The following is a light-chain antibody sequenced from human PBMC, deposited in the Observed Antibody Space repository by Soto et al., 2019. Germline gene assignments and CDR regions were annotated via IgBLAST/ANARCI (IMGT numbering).Light chain of an antibody. J-gene: IGKJ1*01. CDR1: QSVSSY. CDR3: QQYGSSPLT. Sequence: IVLTQSPGTLSLSPGERATLSCRARQSVSSYLAWYQQKPGQAPRLLIYDASNRATGIPARFSGSGSGTDFTLTISRLAPEDFEVYYCQQYGSSPLTFGQGTKVDIK. CDR2: DAS. V-gene: IGKV3-20*01.